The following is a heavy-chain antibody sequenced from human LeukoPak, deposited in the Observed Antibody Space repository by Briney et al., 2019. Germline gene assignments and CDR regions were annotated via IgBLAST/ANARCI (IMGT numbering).Heavy chain of an antibody. CDR2: ISAYNGNT. V-gene: IGHV1-18*01. CDR1: GYTFTSYG. Sequence: ASVKVSCKASGYTFTSYGISWVRQAPGQGLEWMGWISAYNGNTNYAQKLQGRVTMTTDTSTSTAYMELRSLRSDDTAVYYCARDYYDILTGYLSRFLDAFDIWGQGTMVTVSS. CDR3: ARDYYDILTGYLSRFLDAFDI. D-gene: IGHD3-9*01. J-gene: IGHJ3*02.